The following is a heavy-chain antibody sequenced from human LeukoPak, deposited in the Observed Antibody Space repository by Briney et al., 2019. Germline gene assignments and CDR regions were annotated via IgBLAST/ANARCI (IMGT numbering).Heavy chain of an antibody. CDR2: IYTSGST. V-gene: IGHV4-4*07. Sequence: SETLSLTCTVSGGSISSYYWSWIRQPAGKGLEWIGRIYTSGSTNYNPSLKGRVTISVDTSKNQFSLKLSSVTAADTAVYYCARAGLNFDWLSYFDYWGQGTLVTVSS. CDR3: ARAGLNFDWLSYFDY. CDR1: GGSISSYY. D-gene: IGHD3-9*01. J-gene: IGHJ4*03.